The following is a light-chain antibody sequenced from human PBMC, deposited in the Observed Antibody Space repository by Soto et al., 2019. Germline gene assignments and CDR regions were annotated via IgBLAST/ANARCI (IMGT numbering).Light chain of an antibody. V-gene: IGKV1-39*01. CDR1: QSISNY. CDR3: QQYYSYPPT. Sequence: DIQMTQSPSSLSASVGDRVTITCRASQSISNYLNWYQQKPGKAPKFLIYGASSLQSGVPSRFSGSGSGTDFTLTISCLQSEDFATYYCQQYYSYPPTFGGGTKVDIK. CDR2: GAS. J-gene: IGKJ4*01.